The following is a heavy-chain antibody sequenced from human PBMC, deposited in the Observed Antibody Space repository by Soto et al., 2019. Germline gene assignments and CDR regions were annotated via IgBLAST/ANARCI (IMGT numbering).Heavy chain of an antibody. V-gene: IGHV3-30-3*01. CDR1: GFTFSSYA. CDR3: ARVLYSNYVPYYYGMXV. D-gene: IGHD4-4*01. J-gene: IGHJ6*02. Sequence: GSLRLSCAASGFTFSSYAMHWVRQAPGKGLEWVAVISYDGSNKYYADSVKGRFTISRDNSKNTLYLQMNSLRAEDTAVYYCARVLYSNYVPYYYGMXVWGQGTTVTVSS. CDR2: ISYDGSNK.